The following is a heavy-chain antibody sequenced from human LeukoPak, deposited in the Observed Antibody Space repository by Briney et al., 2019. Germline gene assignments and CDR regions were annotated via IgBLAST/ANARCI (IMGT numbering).Heavy chain of an antibody. J-gene: IGHJ4*02. D-gene: IGHD3-22*01. CDR2: ISYDGSNK. Sequence: GRSLRLSCAASGFTFSSYGMHWVRQAPGKGLEWVAVISYDGSNKYYADSVKGRSTISRDNSKNTLYLQMNSLRAEDTAVYYCAKGQYYYDSSGPSGYWGQGTLVTVSS. CDR1: GFTFSSYG. CDR3: AKGQYYYDSSGPSGY. V-gene: IGHV3-30*18.